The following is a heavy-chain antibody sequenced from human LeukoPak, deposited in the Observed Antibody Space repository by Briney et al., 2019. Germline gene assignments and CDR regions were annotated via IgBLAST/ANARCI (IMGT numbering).Heavy chain of an antibody. Sequence: PGGPLRLCCAASGFTFSNAWMSWVGQAQGQVWQWVGRIKSKTDGGTTDYAAPVKGRFTISRDDSKNTLYLQMNSLKTEDTAVYYCTTDILGPDFWGQGTLVTVSS. D-gene: IGHD3-3*01. CDR1: GFTFSNAW. CDR3: TTDILGPDF. CDR2: IKSKTDGGTT. V-gene: IGHV3-15*01. J-gene: IGHJ4*02.